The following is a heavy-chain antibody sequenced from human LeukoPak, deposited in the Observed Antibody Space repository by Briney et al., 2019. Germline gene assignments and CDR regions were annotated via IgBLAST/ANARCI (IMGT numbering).Heavy chain of an antibody. CDR2: ISYDGSNK. Sequence: PGGSLRLSCAASGFTFSNYGMHWVRQAPGKGLEWVTIISYDGSNKHYADSVKGRFTISRDNSKNTLYLQMNSLRPEDTAVYYCGGDRGWLRSVDYWGQGTLVTVSS. V-gene: IGHV3-30-3*01. CDR1: GFTFSNYG. CDR3: GGDRGWLRSVDY. D-gene: IGHD5-12*01. J-gene: IGHJ4*02.